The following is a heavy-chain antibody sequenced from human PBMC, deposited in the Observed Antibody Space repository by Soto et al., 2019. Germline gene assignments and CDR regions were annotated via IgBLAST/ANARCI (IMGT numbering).Heavy chain of an antibody. CDR3: ARPVGAHQQNCFDP. Sequence: PGEYLKLYCTGSGYSFPSYLIAWVRPMPGKGLEWMGSIYPGDSDTKYSPSFHGQVTISVDKSISTAYLQWSSLKASDTGMEYGARPVGAHQQNCFDPWGQGTLVTVSS. CDR2: IYPGDSDT. J-gene: IGHJ5*02. V-gene: IGHV5-51*01. D-gene: IGHD3-16*01. CDR1: GYSFPSYL.